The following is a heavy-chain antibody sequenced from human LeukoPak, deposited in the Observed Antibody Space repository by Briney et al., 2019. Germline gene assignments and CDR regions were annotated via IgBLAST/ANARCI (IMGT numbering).Heavy chain of an antibody. CDR3: ARVSYYGSGSLIFDY. Sequence: SETLSLTCTVSGGSISSSSYYWGWIRQPPGKGLEWIGSMYYSGSTFYNPSLRSRVTISVDTSKNQFSLRLSSMTAADTAVYYCARVSYYGSGSLIFDYWGQGTLVTVSS. V-gene: IGHV4-39*01. D-gene: IGHD3-10*01. J-gene: IGHJ4*02. CDR1: GGSISSSSYY. CDR2: MYYSGST.